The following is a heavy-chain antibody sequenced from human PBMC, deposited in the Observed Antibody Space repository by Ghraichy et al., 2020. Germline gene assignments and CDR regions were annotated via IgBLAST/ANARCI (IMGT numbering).Heavy chain of an antibody. Sequence: SETLSLTCTVSGGSISSSSCYWGWIRQPPGKGLEWIGSIYYSGSTYYNPSLKSRVTISVDTSKNQFSLKLSSVTAADTAVYYCASLYYYYYYMDVWGKGTTVTVSS. CDR2: IYYSGST. CDR1: GGSISSSSCY. V-gene: IGHV4-39*01. J-gene: IGHJ6*03. CDR3: ASLYYYYYYMDV.